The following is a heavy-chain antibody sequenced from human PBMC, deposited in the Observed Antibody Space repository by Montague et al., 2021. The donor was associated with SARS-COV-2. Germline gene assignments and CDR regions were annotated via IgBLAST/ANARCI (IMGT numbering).Heavy chain of an antibody. Sequence: SETLSLTCSVSSGSIISSGYYWGWIRQPPGKELEWIGNIYYSGTTYYNPSLQSRGTISVDTSKNHLSLRLSSMTAPDTAVYFCARGMIRGVTTPFDYWGQGSQVTVSS. D-gene: IGHD3-10*01. CDR3: ARGMIRGVTTPFDY. J-gene: IGHJ4*02. CDR1: SGSIISSGYY. CDR2: IYYSGTT. V-gene: IGHV4-39*02.